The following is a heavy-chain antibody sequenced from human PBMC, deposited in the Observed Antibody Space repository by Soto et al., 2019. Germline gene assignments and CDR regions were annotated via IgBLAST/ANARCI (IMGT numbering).Heavy chain of an antibody. D-gene: IGHD3-3*01. CDR3: ARDVRDFWSGYPQYDYYYGMDV. CDR2: IYTSGST. J-gene: IGHJ6*02. Sequence: SETLSLTCTVSGGSISSYYWSWIRQPAGKGLEWIGRIYTSGSTNYNPSLKSRVTMSVDTSKNQFSLKLSSVPAADTAVYYCARDVRDFWSGYPQYDYYYGMDVWGQGTTVTSP. V-gene: IGHV4-4*07. CDR1: GGSISSYY.